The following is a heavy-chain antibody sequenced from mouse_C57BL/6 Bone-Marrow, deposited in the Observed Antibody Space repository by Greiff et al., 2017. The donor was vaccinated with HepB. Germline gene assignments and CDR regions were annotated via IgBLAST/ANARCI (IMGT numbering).Heavy chain of an antibody. V-gene: IGHV1-50*01. CDR2: IDPSDSYT. D-gene: IGHD2-14*01. Sequence: QVQLQQPGAELVKPGASVKLSCKASGYTFTSYWMQWVKQRPGQGLEWIGEIDPSDSYTNYNQKFKGKATLTVDTSSSTAYMQLSSLTSEDSAVYYCARWGTDYWGQGTSVTVSS. CDR1: GYTFTSYW. J-gene: IGHJ4*01. CDR3: ARWGTDY.